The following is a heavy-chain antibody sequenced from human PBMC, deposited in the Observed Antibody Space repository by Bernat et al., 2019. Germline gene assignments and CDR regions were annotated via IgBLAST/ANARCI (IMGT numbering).Heavy chain of an antibody. CDR1: AFTFTDAW. CDR3: STDRITTFGRF. Sequence: EVQLVESGGDLVKPGESLRLSCATSAFTFTDAWMNWVRQAPGRGLEWVGRIKSKTDGGTTEYAAPVKGRFTISRDDSKNTVYLQMNSLKIGDTAIYYCSTDRITTFGRFGGQGTLVTVSS. J-gene: IGHJ4*02. V-gene: IGHV3-15*07. D-gene: IGHD3-3*01. CDR2: IKSKTDGGTT.